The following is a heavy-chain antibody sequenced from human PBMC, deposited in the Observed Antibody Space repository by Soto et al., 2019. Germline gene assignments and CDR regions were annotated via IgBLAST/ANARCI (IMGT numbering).Heavy chain of an antibody. CDR3: AKDLAYYDFWSGWGYYYYGMDV. Sequence: QVQLVESGGGVVQPGRYLRLSCAASGFTFSSYGMHWVRQAPGKGLEWVAVISYDGSNKYYADSVKGRFTISRDNSKNTLYLQMNSLRAEDTAVYYCAKDLAYYDFWSGWGYYYYGMDVWGQGTTVTVSS. J-gene: IGHJ6*02. CDR2: ISYDGSNK. V-gene: IGHV3-30*18. CDR1: GFTFSSYG. D-gene: IGHD3-3*01.